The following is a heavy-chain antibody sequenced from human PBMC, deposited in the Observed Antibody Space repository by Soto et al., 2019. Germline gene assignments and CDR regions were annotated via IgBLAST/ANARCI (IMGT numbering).Heavy chain of an antibody. V-gene: IGHV4-39*01. CDR1: GGSIANNNYF. Sequence: QLQLQESGPGLVRPSETLSLTCTVSGGSIANNNYFWGWVRQPPGKGLEWIGSAAYSGGTYKNPSLKSRVTVSVDTSKNQFSLKLTSVTAADTAVYYCAKVVVGATLHSDFDSWGQGTLVTVSS. J-gene: IGHJ4*02. CDR3: AKVVVGATLHSDFDS. CDR2: AAYSGGT. D-gene: IGHD2-15*01.